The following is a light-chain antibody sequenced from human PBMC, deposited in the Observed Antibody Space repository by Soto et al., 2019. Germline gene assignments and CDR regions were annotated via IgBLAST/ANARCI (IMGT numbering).Light chain of an antibody. CDR2: AAS. Sequence: DIQMTQSPSSLSASVGDRVTITCRASQGISNYLAWDQQKPGKVPKLLIYAASTLQSGVPSRFSGSGSGTDFTLTSSSLQPEDVATYYCQKYNSAPLPVGGGTKVEIK. V-gene: IGKV1-27*01. CDR1: QGISNY. J-gene: IGKJ4*01. CDR3: QKYNSAPLP.